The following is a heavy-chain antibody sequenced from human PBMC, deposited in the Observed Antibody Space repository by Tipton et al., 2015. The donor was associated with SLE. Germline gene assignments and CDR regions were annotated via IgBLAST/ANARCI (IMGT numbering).Heavy chain of an antibody. J-gene: IGHJ6*02. CDR2: IFHNGST. CDR3: ARGGCSGGSCYPYYYGMDV. V-gene: IGHV4-31*03. D-gene: IGHD2-15*01. Sequence: TLSLTCTVSGVSISTGGHYWSWVRQHPGKGLEFIGYIFHNGSTLYNPSLKSRVSMSVASSRNQFSLKLSSVTAADTAVYYCARGGCSGGSCYPYYYGMDVWGPGTTVTVSS. CDR1: GVSISTGGHY.